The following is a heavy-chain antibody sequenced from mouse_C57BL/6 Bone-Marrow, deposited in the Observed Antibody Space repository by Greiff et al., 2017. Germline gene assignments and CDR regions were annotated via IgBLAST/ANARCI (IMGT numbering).Heavy chain of an antibody. J-gene: IGHJ4*01. CDR3: AREGWAAMDY. Sequence: VQLKESGPVLVKPGASVKMSCKASGYTFTDYYMNWVKQSHGKSLEWIGFINPYNGGTSYNQKFKGKATLTVDKSSSTAYMELNSLTSEDSAVYYCAREGWAAMDYWGQGTSVTVSS. CDR1: GYTFTDYY. V-gene: IGHV1-19*01. D-gene: IGHD3-3*01. CDR2: INPYNGGT.